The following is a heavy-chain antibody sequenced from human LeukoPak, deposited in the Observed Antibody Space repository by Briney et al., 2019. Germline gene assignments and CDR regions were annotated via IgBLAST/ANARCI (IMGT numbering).Heavy chain of an antibody. CDR2: IKQDGSEK. D-gene: IGHD5-18*01. CDR1: GFTFSSYW. J-gene: IGHJ4*02. Sequence: GGSLRLSCAASGFTFSSYWMSWVRQAPGKGLEWVANIKQDGSEKYYVDSVKGRFTISRDNAKNSLYLQMNSLRAEDTAVYYCASGCSYGADYFDYWGQGTLVTVSS. V-gene: IGHV3-7*01. CDR3: ASGCSYGADYFDY.